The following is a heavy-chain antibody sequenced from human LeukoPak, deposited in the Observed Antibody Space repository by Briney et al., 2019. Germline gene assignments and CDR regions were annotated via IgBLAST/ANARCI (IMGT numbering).Heavy chain of an antibody. CDR1: GFTFSSYA. V-gene: IGHV3-23*01. J-gene: IGHJ3*01. CDR2: ISGSGGST. CDR3: ARSQTVYGDYTNAFDV. D-gene: IGHD4-17*01. Sequence: PGGSLRLSCAASGFTFSSYAMSWVRQAPGKGLEWVSHISGSGGSTYYADSVKGRFTISRDNSKNTLYLKMNSLRAQDTAVYYCARSQTVYGDYTNAFDVWGQGTMVTVSS.